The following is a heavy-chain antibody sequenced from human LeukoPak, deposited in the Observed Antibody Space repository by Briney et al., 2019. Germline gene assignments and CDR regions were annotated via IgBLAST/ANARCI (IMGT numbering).Heavy chain of an antibody. CDR1: GFTFDDYA. CDR3: ARDLYGDYAHDY. Sequence: GGSVRLSCAASGFTFDDYAMHWVRQAPGKGLEWVSGISWNSGSIGYADSVKGRFTISRDNAKNSLYLQMNSLRAEDTAVYYCARDLYGDYAHDYWGQGTLVIVSS. J-gene: IGHJ4*02. D-gene: IGHD4-17*01. CDR2: ISWNSGSI. V-gene: IGHV3-9*01.